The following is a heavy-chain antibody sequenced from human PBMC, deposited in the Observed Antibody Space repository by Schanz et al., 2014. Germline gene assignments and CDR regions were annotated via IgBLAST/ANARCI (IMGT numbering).Heavy chain of an antibody. CDR1: GYTFTSDS. V-gene: IGHV1-69*09. Sequence: QVHLVQSGAEVHKPGASVKLSCKASGYTFTSDSMHWVRQAPGQGLEWMGRIIPILGIANYAQKFQGRVTITADRSTSTAYMELSSLRSEDTAVYYCARGYGDSPTDFWGQGTLVTVSS. J-gene: IGHJ4*02. CDR2: IIPILGIA. CDR3: ARGYGDSPTDF. D-gene: IGHD4-17*01.